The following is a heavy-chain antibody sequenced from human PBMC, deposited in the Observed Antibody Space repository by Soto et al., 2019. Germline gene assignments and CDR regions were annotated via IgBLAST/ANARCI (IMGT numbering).Heavy chain of an antibody. J-gene: IGHJ4*02. CDR2: IYWDDDK. V-gene: IGHV2-5*02. CDR3: ARGVLWFGKLLPFDY. CDR1: GFSLSTSGVG. D-gene: IGHD3-10*01. Sequence: QITLKESGPTLVKPTQTLTLTCTFSGFSLSTSGVGVGWIRQPPGKALEWLALIYWDDDKRYSPSLKSRLTITKVTSKNQVFLTMTSMDPVDTATYHCARGVLWFGKLLPFDYWGQGTLVAVSS.